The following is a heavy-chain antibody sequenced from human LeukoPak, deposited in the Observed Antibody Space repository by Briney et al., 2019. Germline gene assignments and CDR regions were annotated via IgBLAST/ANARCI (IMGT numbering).Heavy chain of an antibody. V-gene: IGHV4-30-4*01. CDR2: IYYSGST. CDR1: GGSISSYY. CDR3: ASRDIVAIAY. D-gene: IGHD5-12*01. Sequence: SETLSLTCTVSGGSISSYYWSWLRQPPGKGLEWIGYIYYSGSTYYNPSLKSRVTISVDTSKNQFSLKLSSVTAADTAVYYCASRDIVAIAYWGQGTLVTVSS. J-gene: IGHJ4*02.